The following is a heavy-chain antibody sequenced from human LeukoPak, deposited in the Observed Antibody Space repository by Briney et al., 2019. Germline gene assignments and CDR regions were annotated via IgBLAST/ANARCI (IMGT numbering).Heavy chain of an antibody. V-gene: IGHV3-7*01. CDR3: ARERSAWRI. D-gene: IGHD1-1*01. CDR2: IKEDGSEK. J-gene: IGHJ3*02. CDR1: EFIFRNYW. Sequence: GGSLRLSCTASEFIFRNYWMSWVRQAPGKGLEWVANIKEDGSEKYYVDSVKGRFTISRDNGKNSLYLQMSSLRADDTAIYYCARERSAWRIWGQGTMVTVSS.